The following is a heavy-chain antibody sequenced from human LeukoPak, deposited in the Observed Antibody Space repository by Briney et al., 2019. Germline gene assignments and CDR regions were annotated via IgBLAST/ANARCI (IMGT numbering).Heavy chain of an antibody. CDR3: AKAAARYTVVTPFDS. CDR2: ISYDGSNK. Sequence: GGSLRLSCAASGFTFSNYAMQWVRQAPGKGLECMAVISYDGSNKYYADSVKGRFTISRDDSKNTLFLQMNSLRPEDTALFYCAKAAARYTVVTPFDSWGQGTLVTVSS. D-gene: IGHD4-23*01. J-gene: IGHJ4*02. CDR1: GFTFSNYA. V-gene: IGHV3-30*04.